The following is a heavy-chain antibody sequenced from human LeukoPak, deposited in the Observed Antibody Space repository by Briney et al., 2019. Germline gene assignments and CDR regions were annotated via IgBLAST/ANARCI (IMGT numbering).Heavy chain of an antibody. CDR1: SGSPSSAAYS. Sequence: TLSLTCAVSSGSPSSAAYSWSWTRQPRGRGLEWIGYIYHNGTTYYNPSLKSRVTISVDRSKNQFSLWLKSVTAADTAVYYCARASYSGYPPYYYGLDVWGKGTTVTVSS. CDR2: IYHNGTT. CDR3: ARASYSGYPPYYYGLDV. D-gene: IGHD5-12*01. J-gene: IGHJ6*04. V-gene: IGHV4-30-2*01.